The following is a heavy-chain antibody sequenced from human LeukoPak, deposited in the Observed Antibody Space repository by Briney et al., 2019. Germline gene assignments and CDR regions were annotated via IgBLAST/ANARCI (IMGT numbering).Heavy chain of an antibody. CDR2: INPNSGGT. CDR3: ARRIVGALHYFDY. CDR1: GYTFTDYY. J-gene: IGHJ4*02. V-gene: IGHV1-2*02. Sequence: ASVKVSCKASGYTFTDYYIHWVRQAPGQGLEWMGWINPNSGGTNYAQKFQGRVTMTRDTSISTAYMDLSRLRSDDTAVYYCARRIVGALHYFDYWGQGTLVTVSS. D-gene: IGHD1-26*01.